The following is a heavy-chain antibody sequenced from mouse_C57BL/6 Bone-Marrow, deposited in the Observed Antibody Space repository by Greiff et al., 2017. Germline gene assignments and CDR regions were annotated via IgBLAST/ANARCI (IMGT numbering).Heavy chain of an antibody. CDR2: IDPENGDT. D-gene: IGHD1-1*01. J-gene: IGHJ3*01. CDR1: GFNIKDDY. Sequence: EVQLQQSGAELVRPGASVKLSCTASGFNIKDDYMHWVKQRPEQGLEWIGWIDPENGDTEYASKFQGKATITADTSSNTAYLQLSSLTSEDTAVYYCTRGHYSGSSPWFAYWGQGTLVTVSA. V-gene: IGHV14-4*01. CDR3: TRGHYSGSSPWFAY.